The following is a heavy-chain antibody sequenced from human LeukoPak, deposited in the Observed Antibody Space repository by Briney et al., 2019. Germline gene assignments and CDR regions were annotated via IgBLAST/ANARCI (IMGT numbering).Heavy chain of an antibody. J-gene: IGHJ6*02. Sequence: GGSLRLSCAASGFTFRSYWMSWVRQAPGKGLEWVAIINQDGSEKYYVDSVKGRFTISRDNAKNSLYLQMNSLRAEDTAVYYCARAITMVRGLIYYGMDVWGQGTTVTVSS. CDR2: INQDGSEK. V-gene: IGHV3-7*01. CDR3: ARAITMVRGLIYYGMDV. D-gene: IGHD3-10*01. CDR1: GFTFRSYW.